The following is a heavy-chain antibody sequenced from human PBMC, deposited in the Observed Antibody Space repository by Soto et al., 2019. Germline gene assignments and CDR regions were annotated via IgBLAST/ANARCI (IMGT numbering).Heavy chain of an antibody. CDR3: ASAYNWNYM. J-gene: IGHJ4*02. D-gene: IGHD1-7*01. Sequence: SGPTLVHRTHTLMLTCSFCGVSLDTTGVGVGWIPQAPGKALDWLANIYWHDDKRYNPSLEGRLTIAKDTSKNQVVLTMTDMDPADTGTYFCASAYNWNYMWGQRILIAVSS. CDR2: IYWHDDK. V-gene: IGHV2-5*01. CDR1: GVSLDTTGVG.